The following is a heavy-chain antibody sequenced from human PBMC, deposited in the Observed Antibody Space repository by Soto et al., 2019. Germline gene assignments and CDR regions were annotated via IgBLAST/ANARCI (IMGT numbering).Heavy chain of an antibody. CDR1: GGSILDSTYY. CDR3: ARQASGYYYGWFDP. D-gene: IGHD3-22*01. Sequence: QLLLQESGPGLVKPSETLSLTCTVSGGSILDSTYYWAWIRQSPGKGLEWIGTIFYSGGTFYTPSLKSRVTMSLDTSTNQFSLKLSSVTAADTAVYYCARQASGYYYGWFDPWGQGTLVTVSS. V-gene: IGHV4-39*01. CDR2: IFYSGGT. J-gene: IGHJ5*02.